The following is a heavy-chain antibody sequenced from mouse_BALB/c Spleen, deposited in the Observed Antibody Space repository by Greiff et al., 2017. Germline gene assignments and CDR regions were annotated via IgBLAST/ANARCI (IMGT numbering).Heavy chain of an antibody. CDR2: INPSTGYT. J-gene: IGHJ4*01. Sequence: VQLVESGAELAKPGASVKMSCKASGYTFTSYWMHWVKQRPGQGLEWIGYINPSTGYTEYNQKFKDKATLTADKSSSTAYMQLSSLTSEDSAVYYCARGPRGYYGSSYGAMDYWGQGTSVTVSS. V-gene: IGHV1-7*01. CDR3: ARGPRGYYGSSYGAMDY. D-gene: IGHD1-1*01. CDR1: GYTFTSYW.